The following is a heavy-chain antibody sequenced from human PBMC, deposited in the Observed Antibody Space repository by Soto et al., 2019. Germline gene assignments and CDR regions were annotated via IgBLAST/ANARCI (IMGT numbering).Heavy chain of an antibody. Sequence: GGSLRLSCAASGFTFSSYAMSWVRQAPGKGLEWVSAISGSGGSTYYADSVKGRFTISRDNSKNTLYLQMNSLRAEDTAVYYCAKGCTNGVCYFGYSGLASLVTLSS. CDR2: ISGSGGST. D-gene: IGHD2-8*01. V-gene: IGHV3-23*01. CDR3: AKGCTNGVCYFGY. CDR1: GFTFSSYA. J-gene: IGHJ4*02.